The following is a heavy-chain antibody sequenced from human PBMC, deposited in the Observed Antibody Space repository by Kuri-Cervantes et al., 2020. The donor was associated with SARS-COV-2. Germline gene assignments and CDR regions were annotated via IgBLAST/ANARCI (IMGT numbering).Heavy chain of an antibody. CDR3: ARDTHYQLLYLAANEPFDY. D-gene: IGHD2-2*02. CDR1: GFTFSSYA. Sequence: GESLKISCAASGFTFSSYAMHWVRQAPGKGLEWVAVISYDGSNKYYADSVKGRFTISRDNSKNTLYLQMNSLRAEDTAVYYCARDTHYQLLYLAANEPFDYWGQGTLVTVSS. CDR2: ISYDGSNK. J-gene: IGHJ4*02. V-gene: IGHV3-30-3*01.